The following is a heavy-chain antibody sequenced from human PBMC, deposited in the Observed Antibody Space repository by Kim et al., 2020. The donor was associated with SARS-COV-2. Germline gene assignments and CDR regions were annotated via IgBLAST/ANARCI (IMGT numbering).Heavy chain of an antibody. V-gene: IGHV4-34*01. CDR2: INHSGST. Sequence: SETLSLTCAVYGGSFSGYYWSWIRQPPGKGLEWIGEINHSGSTNYNPSLKSRVTISVDTSKNQFSLKLSSVTAADTAVYYCARGMRDYTTLGPFDYWGQGTLVTVSS. CDR1: GGSFSGYY. CDR3: ARGMRDYTTLGPFDY. D-gene: IGHD4-4*01. J-gene: IGHJ4*02.